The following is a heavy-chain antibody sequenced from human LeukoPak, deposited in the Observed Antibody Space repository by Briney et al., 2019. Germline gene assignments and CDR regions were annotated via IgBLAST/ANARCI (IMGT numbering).Heavy chain of an antibody. D-gene: IGHD3-10*01. CDR2: IYYSGST. Sequence: SQTLSLTCPVSGGSISNYYWTWIRQPPGKELEWIGYIYYSGSTNYNPSLKSRVTISIDASKNQFSLKLSSVTAADTAVYYCARADLTRFGEFRGFDYWGQGALVTVSS. CDR3: ARADLTRFGEFRGFDY. CDR1: GGSISNYY. V-gene: IGHV4-59*01. J-gene: IGHJ4*02.